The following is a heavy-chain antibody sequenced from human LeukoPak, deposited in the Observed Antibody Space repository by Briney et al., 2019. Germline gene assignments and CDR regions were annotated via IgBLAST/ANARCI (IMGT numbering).Heavy chain of an antibody. J-gene: IGHJ4*02. CDR1: GFTFSNAW. CDR3: TTDALTVTYFDY. V-gene: IGHV3-15*01. CDR2: IKSKTDGGTT. Sequence: PGGSLSLSCAASGFTFSNAWMSWVRQAPGKGLEWVGRIKSKTDGGTTDYAAPVKGRFTISRDDSKNTLYLQMNSLKTEDTAVYYCTTDALTVTYFDYWGQGTLVTVSS. D-gene: IGHD4-17*01.